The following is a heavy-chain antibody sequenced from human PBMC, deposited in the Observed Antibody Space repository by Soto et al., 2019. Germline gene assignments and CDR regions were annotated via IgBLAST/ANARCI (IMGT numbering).Heavy chain of an antibody. Sequence: GASVKVSCKASGGTFSSYAISWVRQAPGQGLEWMGIINPSGGSTSYAQKFQGRVTMTRDTSTSTVYMELSSLRSEDTAVYYCARGAYYDFWSGYPPPSAFDIWGQGTMVTVSS. J-gene: IGHJ3*02. D-gene: IGHD3-3*01. CDR2: INPSGGST. V-gene: IGHV1-46*01. CDR3: ARGAYYDFWSGYPPPSAFDI. CDR1: GGTFSSYA.